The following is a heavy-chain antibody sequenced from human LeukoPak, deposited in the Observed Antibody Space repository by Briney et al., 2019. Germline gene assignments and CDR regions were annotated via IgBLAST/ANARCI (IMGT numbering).Heavy chain of an antibody. CDR2: ISGSGGST. CDR1: GFTFSSYA. Sequence: PGGSPRLSCAASGFTFSSYAMSWVRQAPGKGLEWVSAISGSGGSTYYADSVKGRFTISRDNSKNTLYLQMNSLRAEDTAVYYCAKDLLPDDSHYYGSGGPYQGWFDPWGQGTLVTVSS. CDR3: AKDLLPDDSHYYGSGGPYQGWFDP. V-gene: IGHV3-23*01. J-gene: IGHJ5*02. D-gene: IGHD3-10*01.